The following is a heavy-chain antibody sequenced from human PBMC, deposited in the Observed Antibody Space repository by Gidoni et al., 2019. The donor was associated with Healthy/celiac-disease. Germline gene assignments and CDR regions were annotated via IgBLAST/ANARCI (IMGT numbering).Heavy chain of an antibody. D-gene: IGHD4-17*01. Sequence: EVQLLESGGGLLQPGGSLSLSCSPSGFPFSSYAMSGVRQAPGKGLEGVSASSGSGGSTYYADSVKGRFTISRDNSKNTLYLKMNSLRAEDTAVYYCATATVTWGPRWFDPWGQGTLVTVSS. CDR2: SSGSGGST. J-gene: IGHJ5*02. CDR3: ATATVTWGPRWFDP. CDR1: GFPFSSYA. V-gene: IGHV3-23*01.